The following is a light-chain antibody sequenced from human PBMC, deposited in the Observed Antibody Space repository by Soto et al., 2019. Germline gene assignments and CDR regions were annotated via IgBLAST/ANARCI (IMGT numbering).Light chain of an antibody. V-gene: IGKV3-20*01. CDR2: GAS. CDR1: ESVSSTY. J-gene: IGKJ4*01. CDR3: QKYGTSPPVT. Sequence: EIVLTQFPGPLSLSPRERATPSCRASESVSSTYLAWYQQKPGQPPRLLIYGASSRATGIPDRFSGSGSGTDFTLTIGRLEPEDFAVYYCQKYGTSPPVTFGGGTKVDIK.